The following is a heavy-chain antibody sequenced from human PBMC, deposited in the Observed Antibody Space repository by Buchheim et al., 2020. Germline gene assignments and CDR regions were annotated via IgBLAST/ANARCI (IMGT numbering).Heavy chain of an antibody. V-gene: IGHV3-48*04. Sequence: EQLVESGGGVVQPGRSLRLSCAASGFSFGSYGMHWVRQAPGKGLEWVSYISSSGSTIYYADSVKGRFTISRDNAKNSLYLQMNSLRAEDTAVYYCARVWPHILAPPEGSDWGQGTL. CDR3: ARVWPHILAPPEGSD. J-gene: IGHJ4*02. CDR1: GFSFGSYG. D-gene: IGHD2-21*01. CDR2: ISSSGSTI.